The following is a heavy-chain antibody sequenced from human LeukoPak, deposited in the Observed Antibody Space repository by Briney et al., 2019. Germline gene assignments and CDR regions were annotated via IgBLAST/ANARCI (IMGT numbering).Heavy chain of an antibody. V-gene: IGHV3-74*01. CDR1: GLTFRSYW. D-gene: IGHD3-10*01. CDR3: ARDFYYGSGSLDY. Sequence: GSLRLSCAASGLTFRSYWMHWVRQAPGKGLVWVSRINSDGRSTGYADSVKGRFTISRDNAKNTLHLQMNSLRAEDTAVYYCARDFYYGSGSLDYWGQGTLVTVSS. J-gene: IGHJ4*02. CDR2: INSDGRST.